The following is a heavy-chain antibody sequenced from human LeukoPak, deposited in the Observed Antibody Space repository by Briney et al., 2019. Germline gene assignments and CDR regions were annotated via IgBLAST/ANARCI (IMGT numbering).Heavy chain of an antibody. J-gene: IGHJ3*02. CDR2: IYYSGST. D-gene: IGHD6-6*01. Sequence: SETLSLTCTVSGGSISSYYWSWIRQPPGKGLEWIGYIYYSGSTNYNPSLKSRVTISVDTSKNQFSLKLRSVTAADPAVYYCARDARRDAFDIWGQGAIVTVSS. CDR1: GGSISSYY. CDR3: ARDARRDAFDI. V-gene: IGHV4-59*01.